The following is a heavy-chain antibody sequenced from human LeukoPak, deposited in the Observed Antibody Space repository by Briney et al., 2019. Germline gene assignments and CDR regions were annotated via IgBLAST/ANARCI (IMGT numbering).Heavy chain of an antibody. D-gene: IGHD2-15*01. V-gene: IGHV1-46*01. Sequence: ASVKVSCKASGYTFTSYYMHWVRQAPGQGLEWMGIINPSGGSTSYAQKFQGRVTMTRDTSTSTVYMELSSLRSEDTAVYYCARDFSSHCSGGSCYSDYFDYWGQGTLVTVSS. CDR1: GYTFTSYY. J-gene: IGHJ4*02. CDR2: INPSGGST. CDR3: ARDFSSHCSGGSCYSDYFDY.